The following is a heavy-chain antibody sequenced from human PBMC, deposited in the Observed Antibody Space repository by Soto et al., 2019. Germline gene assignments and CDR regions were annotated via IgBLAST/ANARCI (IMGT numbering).Heavy chain of an antibody. CDR1: GFTFSSYG. CDR3: ARDIGSGWYQFMDV. CDR2: IWYDGSNK. V-gene: IGHV3-33*01. J-gene: IGHJ6*02. D-gene: IGHD6-19*01. Sequence: PSGSLRLSCAASGFTFSSYGMHWVRQAPGKGLEWVAVIWYDGSNKYYADSVKGRFTISRDNSKNTLYLQMNSLRAEDTAVYYCARDIGSGWYQFMDVWGQGTTVTVSS.